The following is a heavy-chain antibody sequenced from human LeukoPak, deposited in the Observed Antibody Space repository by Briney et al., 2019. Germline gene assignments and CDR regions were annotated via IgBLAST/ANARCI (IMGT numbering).Heavy chain of an antibody. Sequence: AGGSLRLSCAASGFTFSSYAMSRVRQAPGKGLEWVSAISGSGGSTYYADSVKGRFTISRDNSKNTLYLQMNSLRAEDTAVYYCAKDVDIVVVPASYFDYWGQGTLVTVSS. CDR1: GFTFSSYA. CDR2: ISGSGGST. V-gene: IGHV3-23*01. CDR3: AKDVDIVVVPASYFDY. J-gene: IGHJ4*02. D-gene: IGHD2-2*01.